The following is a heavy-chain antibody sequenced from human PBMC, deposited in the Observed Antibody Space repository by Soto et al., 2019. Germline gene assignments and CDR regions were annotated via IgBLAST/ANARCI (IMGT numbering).Heavy chain of an antibody. CDR1: GGTFSSYA. V-gene: IGHV1-69*13. Sequence: ASVKVSCKASGGTFSSYAISWVRQAPGQGLEWMGGIIPIFGTANYAQKFQGRVTITADESTSTAYMELSSLRSEDTAVYYCVAAMDVSFAFDIWGQGTMVTVSS. J-gene: IGHJ3*02. CDR3: VAAMDVSFAFDI. D-gene: IGHD5-18*01. CDR2: IIPIFGTA.